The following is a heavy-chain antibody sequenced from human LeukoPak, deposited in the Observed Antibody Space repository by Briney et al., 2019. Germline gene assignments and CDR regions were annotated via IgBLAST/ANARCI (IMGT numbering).Heavy chain of an antibody. CDR3: ARQLRGYSGYDKYYCDY. J-gene: IGHJ4*02. CDR1: GGSISSSSYY. Sequence: SETLSLTCSVSGGSISSSSYYWGWIRQPPGKGLEWIGSLYYSGSTYYNPSLKSRVTISVDTSKNQFSLNLSSVTAADTAVYYCARQLRGYSGYDKYYCDYWGQGTLVTVSS. D-gene: IGHD5-12*01. V-gene: IGHV4-39*01. CDR2: LYYSGST.